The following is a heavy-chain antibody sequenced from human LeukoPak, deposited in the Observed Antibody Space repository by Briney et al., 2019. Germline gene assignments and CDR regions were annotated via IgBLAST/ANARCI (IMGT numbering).Heavy chain of an antibody. D-gene: IGHD1-26*01. J-gene: IGHJ2*01. CDR3: AGQRSGSYPWYFDL. V-gene: IGHV4-39*07. CDR1: DDSLTSNYYY. CDR2: MKYGGST. Sequence: SEPLSLTCAVSDDSLTSNYYYWGWVRQPPGKGLEWVGSMKYGGSTYYNPSLKSRVTVSGDTSKNHFSLRLTSLTAADTAVYYCAGQRSGSYPWYFDLWGRGTLVTVSS.